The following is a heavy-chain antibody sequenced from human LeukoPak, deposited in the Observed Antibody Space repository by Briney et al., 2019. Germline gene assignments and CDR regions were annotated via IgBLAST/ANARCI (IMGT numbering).Heavy chain of an antibody. D-gene: IGHD1-7*01. CDR2: ILPGDSDA. V-gene: IGHV5-51*01. CDR3: ARLRGTSKTYFYDALDV. J-gene: IGHJ6*02. CDR1: GYSFTSSW. Sequence: GESLKISCKASGYSFTSSWIGWVRPMPGKGLEWMGIILPGDSDARYSPAFQGQVTMSADRSISTAYLQWSRLKASDTAIYYCARLRGTSKTYFYDALDVWGQGTTVTVSS.